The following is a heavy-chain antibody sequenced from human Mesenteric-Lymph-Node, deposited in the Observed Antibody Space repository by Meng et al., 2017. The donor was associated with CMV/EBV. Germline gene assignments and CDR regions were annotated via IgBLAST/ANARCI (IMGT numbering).Heavy chain of an antibody. CDR2: IYSGGST. Sequence: LGLSCAASGFTVSSTYMTWVRQAPGKGLEWVSVIYSGGSTYYADSVKGRFIISRDNSKNTLYLQMNSLRVEDTAVYYCASFPGDGYWGQGTLVTVSS. J-gene: IGHJ4*02. V-gene: IGHV3-66*01. CDR1: GFTVSSTY. D-gene: IGHD7-27*01. CDR3: ASFPGDGY.